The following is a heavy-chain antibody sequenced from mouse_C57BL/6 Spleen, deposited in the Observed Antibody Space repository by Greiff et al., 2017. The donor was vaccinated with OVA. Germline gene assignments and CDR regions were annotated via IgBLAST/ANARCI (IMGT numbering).Heavy chain of an antibody. V-gene: IGHV5-4*01. J-gene: IGHJ4*01. CDR1: GFTFSGYA. CDR2: LGAGGSET. Sequence: EVKLVESGGGLVKPGGSLKLSCAASGFTFSGYAMSWVRQTPEQRLEWVATLGAGGSETYYPDNVKGRFTITRDKSKNTLYLQMSQLTSEDTAMYYCARDHAMDYWGQGTTVTVSS. CDR3: ARDHAMDY.